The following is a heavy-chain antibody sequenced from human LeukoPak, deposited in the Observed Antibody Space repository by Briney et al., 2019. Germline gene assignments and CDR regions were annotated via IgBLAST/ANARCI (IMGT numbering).Heavy chain of an antibody. D-gene: IGHD6-13*01. CDR2: INPNSGGT. CDR1: GYTFTGYY. CDR3: ARDKGIAAILYYMDV. Sequence: ASVKVSCKASGYTFTGYYMHWVRQAPGQGLEWMGWINPNSGGTNYAQKFQGRVTMTRDTSISTAYMELSRLRSDDTAMYYCARDKGIAAILYYMDVWGKGTTVTVSS. J-gene: IGHJ6*03. V-gene: IGHV1-2*02.